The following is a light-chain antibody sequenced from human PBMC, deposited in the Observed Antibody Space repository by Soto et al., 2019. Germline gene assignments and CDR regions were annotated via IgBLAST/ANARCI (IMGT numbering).Light chain of an antibody. CDR3: QRSYGSHPWT. CDR1: QTISIF. Sequence: DIQMTQSPSSLSASVGDRLTITCRASQTISIFLNWYQQKPGKAPKLLIYGASTLQAGVPSRFSGSGSGADFTLTISRLQPEDFAAYYCQRSYGSHPWTFGQGTKVDIK. J-gene: IGKJ1*01. CDR2: GAS. V-gene: IGKV1-39*01.